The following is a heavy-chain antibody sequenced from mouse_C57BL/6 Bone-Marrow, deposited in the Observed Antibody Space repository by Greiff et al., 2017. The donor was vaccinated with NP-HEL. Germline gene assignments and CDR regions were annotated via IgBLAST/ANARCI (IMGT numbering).Heavy chain of an antibody. CDR2: IYPRSGNT. CDR1: GYTFTSYG. Sequence: VQLQQSGAELARPGASVKLSCKASGYTFTSYGISWVKQRTGQGLEWIGEIYPRSGNTYYNEKFKGKATLTADKSSSTAYMELRSLTSEDSAVYCCARSPYYYGSSYGGNAMDYWGQGTSVTVSS. D-gene: IGHD1-1*01. CDR3: ARSPYYYGSSYGGNAMDY. J-gene: IGHJ4*01. V-gene: IGHV1-81*01.